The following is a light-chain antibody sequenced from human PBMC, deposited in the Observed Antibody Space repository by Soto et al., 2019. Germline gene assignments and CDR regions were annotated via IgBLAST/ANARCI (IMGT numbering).Light chain of an antibody. CDR1: QSISSA. V-gene: IGKV3-11*01. J-gene: IGKJ4*01. CDR3: QQRSNWLT. Sequence: EIVLTQSPATLSLSPGERATLSCRASQSISSALAWYQQRPGQPPRLLIYDASDRADGIPARFSGTRSGTDFTLTSSSLEPEDFAVYCCQQRSNWLTFGGGTRVDIK. CDR2: DAS.